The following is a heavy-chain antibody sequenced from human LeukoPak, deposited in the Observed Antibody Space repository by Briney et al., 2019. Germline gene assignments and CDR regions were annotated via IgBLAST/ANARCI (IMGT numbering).Heavy chain of an antibody. CDR2: IRYDGSNK. V-gene: IGHV3-30*02. CDR3: AGNGVLAYGAFDI. D-gene: IGHD2-21*01. CDR1: GFTFSSYG. J-gene: IGHJ3*02. Sequence: PGGSLRLSCAASGFTFSSYGMHWVRQAPGKGLEWVAFIRYDGSNKYYADSVKGRFTISRDNSKNTLYLQMNSLRAEDTAVYYCAGNGVLAYGAFDIWGQGTMVTVSS.